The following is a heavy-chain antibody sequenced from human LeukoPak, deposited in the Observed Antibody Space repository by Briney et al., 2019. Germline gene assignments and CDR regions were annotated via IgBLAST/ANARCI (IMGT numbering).Heavy chain of an antibody. V-gene: IGHV4-31*03. Sequence: SETLSLTCTVSGGSISSGGYYWSWIRQHPGKGLEWIGYIYHSGNTYYNPSLKSRVTISLDTSKNQFSLKLSSVTAADTAVYYWAREPPDKRNSGHLWSAPWAKDPLVP. CDR2: IYHSGNT. CDR3: AREPPDKRNSGHLWSAP. D-gene: IGHD1-14*01. J-gene: IGHJ5*02. CDR1: GGSISSGGYY.